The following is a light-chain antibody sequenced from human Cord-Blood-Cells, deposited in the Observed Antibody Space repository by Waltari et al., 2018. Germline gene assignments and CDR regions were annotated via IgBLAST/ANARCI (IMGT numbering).Light chain of an antibody. Sequence: EIVLTQSPATLSLSPGERATLSCRASQSVSSYLAWYQQKPGQAPRLLIYDASNRATGIPARFSGSGSGTDFTLTISSREPEDFAVYDCQQRSNWPLTFGGATKVEIK. J-gene: IGKJ4*01. CDR3: QQRSNWPLT. V-gene: IGKV3-11*01. CDR1: QSVSSY. CDR2: DAS.